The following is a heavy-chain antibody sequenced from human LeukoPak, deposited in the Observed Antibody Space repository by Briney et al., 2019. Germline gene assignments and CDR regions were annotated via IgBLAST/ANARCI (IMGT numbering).Heavy chain of an antibody. CDR2: IYYSGST. Sequence: SQTLSLTCTVSGGSISSGGYYWICIRQHPGKGLEWIGYIYYSGSTYYNPSLKSRVTISVDTSKNQFSLKLSSVTAADTAVYYCARADTRYCGGDCYDWFDPWGQGTLVTVSS. V-gene: IGHV4-31*03. CDR3: ARADTRYCGGDCYDWFDP. CDR1: GGSISSGGYY. J-gene: IGHJ5*02. D-gene: IGHD2-21*02.